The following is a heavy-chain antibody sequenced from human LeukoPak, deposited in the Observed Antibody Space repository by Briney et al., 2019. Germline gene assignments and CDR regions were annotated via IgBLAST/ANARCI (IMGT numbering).Heavy chain of an antibody. D-gene: IGHD3-10*01. J-gene: IGHJ5*02. CDR3: ARGRKHLVRGLTIPGWFDP. Sequence: PSETLSLTCTVSGGSISSGGYYWSWIRQHPGKGLEWIGYIYYSGSTYYNPSLKSRVTISVDTSKNQFSLKLSSVTAADTAFYYCARGRKHLVRGLTIPGWFDPWGQGTLVTVSS. CDR1: GGSISSGGYY. V-gene: IGHV4-31*03. CDR2: IYYSGST.